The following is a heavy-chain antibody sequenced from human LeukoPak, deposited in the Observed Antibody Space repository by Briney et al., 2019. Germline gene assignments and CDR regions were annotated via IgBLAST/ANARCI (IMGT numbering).Heavy chain of an antibody. CDR2: ISYEGTNK. D-gene: IGHD6-6*01. CDR1: GFTFSGYG. Sequence: GGSLRLSCAASGFTFSGYGMHWVRQAPGKGLEWVAVISYEGTNKYYIESVKGRFTISGDNSKNTLYLQMNSLRAEDTAVYYCAKSGTKYTSSNFDSWGQGTLVTVSS. CDR3: AKSGTKYTSSNFDS. J-gene: IGHJ4*02. V-gene: IGHV3-30*18.